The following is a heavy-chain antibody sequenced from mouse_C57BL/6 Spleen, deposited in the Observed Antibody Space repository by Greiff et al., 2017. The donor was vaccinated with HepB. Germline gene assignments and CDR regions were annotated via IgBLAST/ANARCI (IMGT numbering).Heavy chain of an antibody. V-gene: IGHV1-15*01. CDR2: IDPETGGT. D-gene: IGHD1-1*01. J-gene: IGHJ3*01. CDR3: TRWREGDYYCSSYPFAY. Sequence: VQLQQSGAELVRPGASVTLSCKASGYTFTDYEMHWVKQTPVHGLEWIGAIDPETGGTAYNQKFKGKAILTADKSSSTAYMELRSLTSEESAVYYCTRWREGDYYCSSYPFAYWGQGTLVTVSA. CDR1: GYTFTDYE.